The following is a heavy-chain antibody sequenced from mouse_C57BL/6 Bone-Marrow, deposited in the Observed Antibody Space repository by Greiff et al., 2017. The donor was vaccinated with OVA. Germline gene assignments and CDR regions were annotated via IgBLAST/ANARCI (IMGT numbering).Heavy chain of an antibody. CDR2: IYPRSGNT. V-gene: IGHV1-81*01. CDR3: ARGFRWLLKAY. CDR1: GYTFTSYG. Sequence: QVQLKESGAELARPGASVKLSCKASGYTFTSYGISWVKQRTGQGLEWIGEIYPRSGNTYYNEKFKGKATLTADKSSSTAYMELRSLTSEDSAVYFCARGFRWLLKAYWGQGTLVTVSA. D-gene: IGHD2-3*01. J-gene: IGHJ3*01.